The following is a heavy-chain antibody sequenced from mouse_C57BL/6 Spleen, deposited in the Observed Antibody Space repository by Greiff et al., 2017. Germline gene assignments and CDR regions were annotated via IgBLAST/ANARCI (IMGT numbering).Heavy chain of an antibody. CDR1: GYAFSSSW. V-gene: IGHV1-82*01. CDR3: AYDGRGYFDV. CDR2: IYPGDGDT. Sequence: QVQLQQSGPELVKPGASVKISCKASGYAFSSSWMNWVKQRPGKGLEWIGRIYPGDGDTNYNGKFKGKATLTADKSSSTAYMQLSSLTSGDSAVYFCAYDGRGYFDVWGTGTTVTVSS. D-gene: IGHD2-3*01. J-gene: IGHJ1*03.